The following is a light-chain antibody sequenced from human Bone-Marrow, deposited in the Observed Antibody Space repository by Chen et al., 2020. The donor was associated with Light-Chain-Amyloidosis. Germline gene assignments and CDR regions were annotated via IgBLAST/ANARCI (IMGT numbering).Light chain of an antibody. CDR1: RGHRTYP. V-gene: IGLV4-69*01. J-gene: IGLJ2*01. CDR2: VNQDGTH. CDR3: QTWGSGFHVL. Sequence: QLVLTQSPSASPSLGASVKLTGILSRGHRTYPIAWHQRQPGKGQRYLMLVNQDGTHTKGDGIPDRFSGSSSGAERYLTISSLRSEDEADYYCQTWGSGFHVLFGGGTRLSVL.